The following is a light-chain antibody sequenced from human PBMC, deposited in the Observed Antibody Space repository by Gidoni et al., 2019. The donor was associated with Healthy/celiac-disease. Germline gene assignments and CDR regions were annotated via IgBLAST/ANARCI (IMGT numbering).Light chain of an antibody. Sequence: QSVLTQPPSVSVAPGPGVTISCPGSSSNIGAGYDVHWYQQLPGTAPKLLIYGNSNRPSGVPDRFSGSKSGTSASLAITGLQAEDEADYYCQSYDSSLSVVFGGGTKLTVL. CDR3: QSYDSSLSVV. CDR2: GNS. CDR1: SSNIGAGYD. V-gene: IGLV1-40*01. J-gene: IGLJ2*01.